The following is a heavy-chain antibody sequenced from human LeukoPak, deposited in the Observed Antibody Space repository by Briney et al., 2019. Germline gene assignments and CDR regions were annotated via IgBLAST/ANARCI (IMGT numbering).Heavy chain of an antibody. J-gene: IGHJ4*02. Sequence: SETLSLTCTVSGGSIRSHYWTWIRQPPGKGLEYIGYIYYSGSTDYNPSLKSRVTISVDTSKNKFSLKVSSVTAADTAVYYCARHRTAMAVTDYWGQGALVTVCS. CDR1: GGSIRSHY. CDR3: ARHRTAMAVTDY. CDR2: IYYSGST. D-gene: IGHD5-18*01. V-gene: IGHV4-59*08.